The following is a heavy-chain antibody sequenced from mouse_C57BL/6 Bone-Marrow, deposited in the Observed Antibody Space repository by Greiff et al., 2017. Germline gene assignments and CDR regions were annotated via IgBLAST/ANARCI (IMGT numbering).Heavy chain of an antibody. J-gene: IGHJ4*01. CDR2: ISYDGSN. V-gene: IGHV3-6*01. CDR1: GYSITSGYY. CDR3: ARDRDYVYYYAMDY. D-gene: IGHD2-4*01. Sequence: VQLQQSGPGLVKPSQSLSLTCSVTGYSITSGYYWNWIRQFPGNKLEWMGYISYDGSNNYNPSLKNRISITRDTSKNQFFLKLNSVTTEDTATYYCARDRDYVYYYAMDYWGQGTSVTVSS.